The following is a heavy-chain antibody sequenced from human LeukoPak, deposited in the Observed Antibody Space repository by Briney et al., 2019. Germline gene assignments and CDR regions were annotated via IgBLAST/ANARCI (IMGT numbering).Heavy chain of an antibody. V-gene: IGHV1-46*01. CDR3: ARDLEWYSSSSRFDP. CDR2: INPSGGST. D-gene: IGHD6-13*01. J-gene: IGHJ5*02. CDR1: GYTFTSYY. Sequence: ASVKVSCKASGYTFTSYYMHWVRQAPGQGLEWMGIINPSGGSTSYAQKFQGRVTMTRDMSTSTVYMELSSLRSEDTAVYYCARDLEWYSSSSRFDPWGQGTLVTVSS.